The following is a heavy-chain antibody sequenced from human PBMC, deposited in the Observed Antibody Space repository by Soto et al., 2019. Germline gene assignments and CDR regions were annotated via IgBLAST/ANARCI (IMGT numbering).Heavy chain of an antibody. D-gene: IGHD3-10*01. J-gene: IGHJ6*02. CDR1: GGTFSRYT. CDR3: VGEGTGSGSYDYGMDV. V-gene: IGHV1-69*08. CDR2: IIPILGIA. Sequence: QVQLVQSGAEVKKPGSSVKVSCKASGGTFSRYTISWVRQAPGQGLEWMGRIIPILGIANYAQKFQGRVTITADKSTSTAYMELSSLRSEDTAVYYCVGEGTGSGSYDYGMDVWGQGTTVTVSS.